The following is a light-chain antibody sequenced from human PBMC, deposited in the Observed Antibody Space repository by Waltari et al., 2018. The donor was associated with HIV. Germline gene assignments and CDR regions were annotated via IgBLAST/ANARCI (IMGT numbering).Light chain of an antibody. V-gene: IGLV10-54*04. CDR2: RNN. CDR1: SSDVGHQG. CDR3: AAWDNGLNAVV. J-gene: IGLJ2*01. Sequence: QAGLTQPPSVSKDLRQTATLTCAGSSSDVGHQGATWLQQHQGHPPKALSDRNNNRPSGISDRVSASRSGNTASLTITGLQPEDEADYYGAAWDNGLNAVVFGGGTRLNVL.